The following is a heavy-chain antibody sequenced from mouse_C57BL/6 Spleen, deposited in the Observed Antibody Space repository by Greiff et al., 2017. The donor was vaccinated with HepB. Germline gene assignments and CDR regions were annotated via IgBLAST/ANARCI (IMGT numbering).Heavy chain of an antibody. CDR1: GFNIKDDY. CDR2: IDPENGDT. CDR3: TTDGTGAMDY. Sequence: EVQLQQSGAELVRPGASVKLSCTASGFNIKDDYMHWVKQRPEQGLEWIGWIDPENGDTEYASKFQGKATITADTSSNTAYLQLSSLTSEDTAVYYCTTDGTGAMDYWGQGTSVTVSS. V-gene: IGHV14-4*01. D-gene: IGHD4-1*01. J-gene: IGHJ4*01.